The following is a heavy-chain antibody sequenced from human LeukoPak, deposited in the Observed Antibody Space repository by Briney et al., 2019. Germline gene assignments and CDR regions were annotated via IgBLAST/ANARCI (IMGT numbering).Heavy chain of an antibody. J-gene: IGHJ3*02. CDR3: AKSGYISGAGAFDM. V-gene: IGHV3-23*01. CDR1: GFTLRSYT. CDR2: ISGSGDNT. D-gene: IGHD5-18*01. Sequence: KPGGSLRLSCAASGFTLRSYTMNWVRQAPGKGLEWVADISGSGDNTHYADSVKGRFTISRDSSKNTLFLQMSSLRAEDTAVYYCAKSGYISGAGAFDMWGQGAMVTVSS.